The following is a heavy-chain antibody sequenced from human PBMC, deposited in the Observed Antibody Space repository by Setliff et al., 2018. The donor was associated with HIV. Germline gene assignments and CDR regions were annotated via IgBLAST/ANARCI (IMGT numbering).Heavy chain of an antibody. Sequence: ASVKVSCKASGYTFSDYFIHWVRQAPGQGLEWMGWIHPNRGGTNYAQKFQSRVTMTRDTSITTAYMELSRLSSDDTAVYYCARVFGVRQAFDNWGQGTLVTVSS. D-gene: IGHD3-10*02. CDR3: ARVFGVRQAFDN. CDR1: GYTFSDYF. CDR2: IHPNRGGT. V-gene: IGHV1-2*02. J-gene: IGHJ4*02.